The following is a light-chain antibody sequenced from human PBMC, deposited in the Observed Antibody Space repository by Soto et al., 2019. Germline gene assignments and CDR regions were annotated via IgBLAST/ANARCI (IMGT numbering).Light chain of an antibody. CDR1: QSVSSN. J-gene: IGKJ1*01. Sequence: EIVLKQSPASLSLTPGERANLSCRASQSVSSNLAWFQQKPGQAPRLLIYGASTRATAIPARFSGSGSGTEFTLSISSLQSEDFAVYYCQQYNTWPRTFGQGTKVDIK. V-gene: IGKV3-15*01. CDR2: GAS. CDR3: QQYNTWPRT.